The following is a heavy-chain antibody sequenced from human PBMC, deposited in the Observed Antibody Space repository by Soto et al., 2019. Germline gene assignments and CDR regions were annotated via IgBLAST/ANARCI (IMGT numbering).Heavy chain of an antibody. CDR2: SNTYNGNT. CDR3: AMVDVYVTPSPQDV. V-gene: IGHV1-18*01. D-gene: IGHD3-16*01. CDR1: GYTFTRYG. Sequence: QVQLVQSGAEVKNPGASVKVSCKASGYTFTRYGIGWARQAPGQGLEWMGWSNTYNGNTNYAQNVQGRVTLTTDTSTSTAYRELRSLRSNDTAIYYCAMVDVYVTPSPQDVWGQGTTVIVSS. J-gene: IGHJ6*02.